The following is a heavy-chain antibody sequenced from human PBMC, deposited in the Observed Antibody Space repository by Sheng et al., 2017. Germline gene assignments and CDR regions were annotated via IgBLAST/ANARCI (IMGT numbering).Heavy chain of an antibody. J-gene: IGHJ3*02. Sequence: EVQLVESGGGLIQPVGSLRLSCVASGFSVRSNYMAWVRQAPGKGLQWVSSLYSGGATYYADSVKGRFTISRDNFNNMMHLQMRVLRAEDSAVYYCARGGTDGNFGTFDIWGSGTMVSVSS. D-gene: IGHD1-7*01. CDR3: ARGGTDGNFGTFDI. V-gene: IGHV3-53*01. CDR2: LYSGGAT. CDR1: GFSVRSNY.